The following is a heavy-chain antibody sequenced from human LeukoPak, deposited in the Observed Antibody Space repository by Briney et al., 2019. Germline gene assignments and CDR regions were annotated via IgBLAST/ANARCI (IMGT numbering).Heavy chain of an antibody. D-gene: IGHD4-23*01. V-gene: IGHV3-23*01. Sequence: GGSLRLSCAASGFTFSSYAMSWVRQAPGKGLEWVSAISGSGGSTYYADSVKGRFTISRDNSKNTLYLQMNSLRTEDTAVYYCAKGRNGGMNPLFDYWGQGTLVTVSS. J-gene: IGHJ4*02. CDR3: AKGRNGGMNPLFDY. CDR2: ISGSGGST. CDR1: GFTFSSYA.